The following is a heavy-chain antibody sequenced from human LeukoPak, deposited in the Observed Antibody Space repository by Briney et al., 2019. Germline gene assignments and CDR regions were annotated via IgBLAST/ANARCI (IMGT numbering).Heavy chain of an antibody. CDR1: GGSISSYY. Sequence: SETLSLTCTVSGGSISSYYWSWIRQPPGKGLEWIGYIYYSGSTNYNPSLKSRVTISVDTSKNQFSLKLSSVTAADTDVYYCARGDGYTNGEFDYWGQGTLVTVSS. J-gene: IGHJ4*02. D-gene: IGHD5-24*01. CDR2: IYYSGST. V-gene: IGHV4-59*01. CDR3: ARGDGYTNGEFDY.